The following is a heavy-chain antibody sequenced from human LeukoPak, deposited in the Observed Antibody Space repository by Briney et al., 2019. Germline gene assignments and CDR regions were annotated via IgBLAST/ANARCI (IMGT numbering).Heavy chain of an antibody. V-gene: IGHV3-48*01. Sequence: TGGSLRLSCAASGFTFSSYSMNWVRQAPGKGLEWVSYISSSSSTIYYADSVKGRFTISRDNAKNSLYLQMNGLRAEDTAVYYCARDFSYGSGSYSDFDYWGQGTLVTVSS. CDR2: ISSSSSTI. CDR1: GFTFSSYS. J-gene: IGHJ4*02. CDR3: ARDFSYGSGSYSDFDY. D-gene: IGHD3-10*01.